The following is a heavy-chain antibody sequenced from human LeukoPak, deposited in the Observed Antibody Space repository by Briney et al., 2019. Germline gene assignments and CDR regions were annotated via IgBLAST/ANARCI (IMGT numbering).Heavy chain of an antibody. V-gene: IGHV3-21*01. D-gene: IGHD6-13*01. CDR1: GFTFSSYS. CDR3: ARGYIAAAGSLYIDY. Sequence: GGSLRLSCAASGFTFSSYSMNWVRQAPGKGLEWVSSISSSSSYIYYADSVKGRFTISRDNAKNSLYLQMNSLRAEDTAVYYCARGYIAAAGSLYIDYWGRGTLVTVSS. CDR2: ISSSSSYI. J-gene: IGHJ4*02.